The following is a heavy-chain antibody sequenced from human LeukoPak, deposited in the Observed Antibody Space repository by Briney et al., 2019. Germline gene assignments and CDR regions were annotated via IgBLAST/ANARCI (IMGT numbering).Heavy chain of an antibody. CDR1: GYTFTSYD. D-gene: IGHD1-1*01. CDR2: ISAYNGNT. J-gene: IGHJ6*02. CDR3: ARDGYNWNTRDYGMDV. V-gene: IGHV1-18*01. Sequence: KPGASVKVSCKASGYTFTSYDINWVRQAPGQGLEWMGWISAYNGNTNYAQKLQGRVTMTTDTSTSTAYMELRSLRSDDTAVYYCARDGYNWNTRDYGMDVWGQGTTVTVSS.